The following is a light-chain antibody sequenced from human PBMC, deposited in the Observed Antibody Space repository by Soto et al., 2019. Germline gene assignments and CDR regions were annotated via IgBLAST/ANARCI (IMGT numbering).Light chain of an antibody. CDR2: HVA. J-gene: IGKJ5*01. CDR1: RNLYND. V-gene: IGKV3-15*01. Sequence: EIILTQSPATLSVSPGDRVSLSCRGSRNLYNDLAWYQQKPGQLPRLLISHVATRASGIPARFSGRGSGSQFALTIGGLQSEDSAVYLCRPHLYLPITFGQGTRLEIK. CDR3: RPHLYLPIT.